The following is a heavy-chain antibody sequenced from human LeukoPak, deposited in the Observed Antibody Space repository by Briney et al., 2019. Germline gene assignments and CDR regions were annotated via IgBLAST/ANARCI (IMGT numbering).Heavy chain of an antibody. V-gene: IGHV1-18*01. CDR1: GYTFISYG. D-gene: IGHD3-10*01. Sequence: GASVKVSCKASGYTFISYGISWVRQAPGQGLEWMGWISAYNGNTNYAQKLQGRVTMTTDTSTSTAYMELSRLRSDDTAVYYCARDPAWFGTKKEYYFDYWGQGTLVTVSS. J-gene: IGHJ4*02. CDR3: ARDPAWFGTKKEYYFDY. CDR2: ISAYNGNT.